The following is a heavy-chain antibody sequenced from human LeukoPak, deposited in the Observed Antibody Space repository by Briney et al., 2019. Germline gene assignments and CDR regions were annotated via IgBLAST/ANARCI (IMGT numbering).Heavy chain of an antibody. CDR2: IYYSGST. D-gene: IGHD5-18*01. CDR3: ARLRGYSCGYPDY. V-gene: IGHV4-39*01. Sequence: SETLSLTCTVSGGSISSSSYYWGWIRQPPGKGLEWIGSIYYSGSTYYNPSLKSRVTISVDTSKNQFSLKLSSVTAADTAVYYCARLRGYSCGYPDYRGQGTLVTVSS. J-gene: IGHJ4*02. CDR1: GGSISSSSYY.